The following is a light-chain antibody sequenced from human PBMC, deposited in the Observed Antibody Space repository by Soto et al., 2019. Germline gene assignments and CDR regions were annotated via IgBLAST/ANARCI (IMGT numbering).Light chain of an antibody. CDR3: QQYSSSPPEFT. J-gene: IGKJ3*01. Sequence: EIVLTQSPGTLSLSPGERATLSCRASQSISSNYSAWYQQRPGQAPRLLIFGASYRATGIPDRFSGSRSGTDFTLTISRLEPEDFAVYYCQQYSSSPPEFTFGPGTRVESK. CDR2: GAS. V-gene: IGKV3-20*01. CDR1: QSISSNY.